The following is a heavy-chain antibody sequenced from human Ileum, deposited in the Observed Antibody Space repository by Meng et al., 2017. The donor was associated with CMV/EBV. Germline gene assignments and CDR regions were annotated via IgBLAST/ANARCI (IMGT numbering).Heavy chain of an antibody. CDR1: GVSIGSVDYY. CDR3: AREMSRTGFFDY. Sequence: GPGLVEPLETLSLPCTVSGVSIGSVDYYWSWIRQPAGKGLEWIGRIHISGATNYNPSLKSRVTMSVDTSKNQFSLKVRSVTAADTAVYYCAREMSRTGFFDYWGQGNLVTVSS. CDR2: IHISGAT. D-gene: IGHD1-1*01. J-gene: IGHJ4*02. V-gene: IGHV4-61*02.